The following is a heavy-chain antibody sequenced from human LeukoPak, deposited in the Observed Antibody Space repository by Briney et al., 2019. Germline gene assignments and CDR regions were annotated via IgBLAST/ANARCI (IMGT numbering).Heavy chain of an antibody. J-gene: IGHJ5*02. D-gene: IGHD1-7*01. CDR3: ARDYLELNYAGANWFDP. CDR2: INPNSGGT. Sequence: ASVKVSCKASGYTFTGYYMHWVRQAPGQGLEWMGWINPNSGGTNYAQKFQGRVTMTRDTSISTAYMELSRLRSDDTAVYYCARDYLELNYAGANWFDPWGQGTLVTVSP. V-gene: IGHV1-2*02. CDR1: GYTFTGYY.